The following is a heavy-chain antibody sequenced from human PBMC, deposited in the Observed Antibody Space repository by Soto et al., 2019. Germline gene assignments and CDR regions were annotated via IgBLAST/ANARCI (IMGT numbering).Heavy chain of an antibody. J-gene: IGHJ3*01. V-gene: IGHV3-48*03. D-gene: IGHD1-26*01. CDR1: GFTFSSSE. CDR2: IHPSGQPI. CDR3: ARRASR. Sequence: EVQLVESGGGLIQPGGSLRLSCAASGFTFSSSEMYWVRQAPGKGLEWVSYIHPSGQPIFYADSVKGRFTISIDNAKNSLCLPMSSLSAEDSDVYYCARRASRWGQWTMVTVSS.